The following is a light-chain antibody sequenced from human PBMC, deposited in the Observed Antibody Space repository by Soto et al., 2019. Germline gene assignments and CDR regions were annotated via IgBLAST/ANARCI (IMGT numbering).Light chain of an antibody. CDR3: QHYNSYSEA. Sequence: DIEMTQSPSTLSGSVGDRVTLTCRASQTISSWLAWYERKPGKAPKLLIYKASTLKSGVPSRFRGSGSGTELTLTISSLKPDDFETYYCQHYNSYSEAFGQGTKVDIK. CDR1: QTISSW. V-gene: IGKV1-5*03. J-gene: IGKJ1*01. CDR2: KAS.